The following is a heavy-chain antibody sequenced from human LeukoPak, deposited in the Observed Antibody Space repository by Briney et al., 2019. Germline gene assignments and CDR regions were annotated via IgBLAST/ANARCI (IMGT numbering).Heavy chain of an antibody. CDR2: IYHSGST. CDR1: GYSISSGYY. D-gene: IGHD3-16*02. J-gene: IGHJ4*02. CDR3: ARAGDDYVWGSYRYTPYYFDY. Sequence: SETLSLTCTVSGYSISSGYYWGWIRQPPGKGLEWIGSIYHSGSTYYNPSLKSRVTISVDMSKNQFSLKLSSVTAADTAVYYCARAGDDYVWGSYRYTPYYFDYWGQGTLVTVSS. V-gene: IGHV4-38-2*02.